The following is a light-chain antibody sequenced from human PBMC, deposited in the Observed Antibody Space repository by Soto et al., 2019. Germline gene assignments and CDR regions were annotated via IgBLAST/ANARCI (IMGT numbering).Light chain of an antibody. CDR2: DVS. CDR1: SSDVGSYDY. V-gene: IGLV2-14*03. J-gene: IGLJ1*01. Sequence: QSALTQPASVSGSPGQSITISCTGTSSDVGSYDYVSWYQQHPGEVPKLMSFDVSDRPSGVSNRFSSSKSGNTASLTISGLQAEDEADYYCSSFTTSTSYVFGTGTKLTVL. CDR3: SSFTTSTSYV.